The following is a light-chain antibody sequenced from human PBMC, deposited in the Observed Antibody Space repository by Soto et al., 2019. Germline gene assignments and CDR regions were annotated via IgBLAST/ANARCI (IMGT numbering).Light chain of an antibody. CDR1: QTVSSY. V-gene: IGKV3-20*01. J-gene: IGKJ5*01. Sequence: ENVLTQSPGTLSLSPGERATLSCRASQTVSSYLTWYQQRPVQAPRLLIYGASKRATGIPDRFSGSGSGTDLTLTISRLLPEDFALYYCQQYGTSPITFGQGTRLEIK. CDR2: GAS. CDR3: QQYGTSPIT.